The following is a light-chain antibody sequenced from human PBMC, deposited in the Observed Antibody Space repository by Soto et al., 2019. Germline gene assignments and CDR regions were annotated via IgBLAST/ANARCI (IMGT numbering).Light chain of an antibody. J-gene: IGKJ5*01. CDR1: QGIRNY. Sequence: DIQLTQPPSFVSASVGDRVTITCRASQGIRNYLAWYQQKPGRAPKLLIYIASTLQSGVPSRFSGSYSGTEFTLTITSLQPEDFATYYCQQVNSYPITFGQGIRLEIK. CDR3: QQVNSYPIT. V-gene: IGKV1-9*01. CDR2: IAS.